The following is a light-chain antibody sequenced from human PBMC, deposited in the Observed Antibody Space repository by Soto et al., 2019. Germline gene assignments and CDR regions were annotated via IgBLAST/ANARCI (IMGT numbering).Light chain of an antibody. CDR3: QQYNLYPET. V-gene: IGKV1-5*01. J-gene: IGKJ1*01. CDR1: QSISSW. CDR2: HAS. Sequence: DIEVIQCPPILSASVGDRVTITCRASQSISSWLAWYQQKPGKAPKLLIYHASSLQSGVPLRFSGSGSGTEFTLTISSLQPDDFATYYCQQYNLYPETFGQGAEVDIK.